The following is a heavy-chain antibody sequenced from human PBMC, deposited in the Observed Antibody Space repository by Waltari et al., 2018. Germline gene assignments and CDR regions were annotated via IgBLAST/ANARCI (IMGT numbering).Heavy chain of an antibody. J-gene: IGHJ4*02. CDR1: GGSFSGYS. CDR3: AREGPQDYYDSRSYDY. Sequence: QVQLQQWGAGLLKPSETLSLTCAVYGGSFSGYSWSWIRQPPGKGLEWIGEINHSGSTNYNPSLKSRVTISVDTSKNQFSLKLSSVTAADTAVYYCAREGPQDYYDSRSYDYWGQGTLVTVSS. CDR2: INHSGST. V-gene: IGHV4-34*01. D-gene: IGHD3-22*01.